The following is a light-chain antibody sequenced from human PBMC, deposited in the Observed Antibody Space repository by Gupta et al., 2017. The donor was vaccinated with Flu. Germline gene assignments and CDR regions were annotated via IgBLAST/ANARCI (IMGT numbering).Light chain of an antibody. CDR2: DNN. CDR1: SSNIGNNY. V-gene: IGLV1-51*01. J-gene: IGLJ2*01. Sequence: KVTISCSGSSSNIGNNYVSWYQQLPGTAPKLLIYDNNKRPSGIPDRFSGSKSGTSATLGITGLQTGDEADDHCGTWDSSLSAVVFGGGTKVTVL. CDR3: GTWDSSLSAVV.